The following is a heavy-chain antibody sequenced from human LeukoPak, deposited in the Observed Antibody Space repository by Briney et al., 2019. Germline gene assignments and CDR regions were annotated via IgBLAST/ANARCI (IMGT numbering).Heavy chain of an antibody. CDR3: ARWAYSQYYGSGSLDY. V-gene: IGHV4-34*01. CDR2: INHSGST. D-gene: IGHD3-10*01. CDR1: GGSFSGYY. Sequence: SETLSLTCAVYGGSFSGYYWSWIRQPPGKGLEWIGEINHSGSTNYNPSLKSRVTISVDTSKNQFSLKLSSVTAADTAVYYCARWAYSQYYGSGSLDYWGQGTLVTVSS. J-gene: IGHJ4*02.